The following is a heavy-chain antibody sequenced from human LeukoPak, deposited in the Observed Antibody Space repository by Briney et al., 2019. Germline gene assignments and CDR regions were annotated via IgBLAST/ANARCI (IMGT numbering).Heavy chain of an antibody. J-gene: IGHJ6*03. V-gene: IGHV4-38-2*02. CDR1: GYSISSGYY. CDR3: ARVGRDDIVVVPAAINYYYMDV. CDR2: IYHSGST. D-gene: IGHD2-2*01. Sequence: SETLSLTCTVSGYSISSGYYWGWIRQPPGKGLEWVGSIYHSGSTYYNPSLKSRVTISVDRSKNQFSLKLSSVTAADTAVYYCARVGRDDIVVVPAAINYYYMDVWGKGTTVTVSS.